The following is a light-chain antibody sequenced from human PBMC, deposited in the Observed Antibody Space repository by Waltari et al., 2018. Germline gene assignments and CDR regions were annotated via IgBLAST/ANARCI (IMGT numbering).Light chain of an antibody. CDR2: QAS. CDR1: QSFSKW. Sequence: TQSPATLSLSPGERATITCRASQSFSKWLAWYQQKPGKAPKLLIHQASTLRSGVPSRFSGSESGTEFILTINSLQPDDFATYFCQQYNDYPYTFGQGTKLEIK. CDR3: QQYNDYPYT. V-gene: IGKV1-5*03. J-gene: IGKJ2*01.